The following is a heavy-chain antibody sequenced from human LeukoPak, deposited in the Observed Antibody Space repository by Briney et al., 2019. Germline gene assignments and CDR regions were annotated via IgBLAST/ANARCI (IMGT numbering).Heavy chain of an antibody. J-gene: IGHJ4*02. Sequence: SETLSLTCTVSGGSISSYYWSWIRQPPGKGLEWIGYIYYSGSTNYNPSLKSRVTISVDTSKNQFSLKLSSVTAADTAVYYCARDKDGYNSHWGQGTLVTVSS. D-gene: IGHD5-24*01. CDR3: ARDKDGYNSH. CDR1: GGSISSYY. V-gene: IGHV4-59*01. CDR2: IYYSGST.